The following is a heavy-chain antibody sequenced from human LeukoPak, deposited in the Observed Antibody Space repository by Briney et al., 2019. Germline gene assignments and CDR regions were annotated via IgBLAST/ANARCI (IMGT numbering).Heavy chain of an antibody. Sequence: SETLSLTCTVSGGSISSYYWSWIRQPPGMGLEWIGFIHYSGSTNYNPSLKSRVTISLDTSKNQFSLKLSSVTAADTAVYYCARGDWWELLGSWGQGTLVTVSS. D-gene: IGHD1-26*01. CDR2: IHYSGST. J-gene: IGHJ4*02. CDR1: GGSISSYY. CDR3: ARGDWWELLGS. V-gene: IGHV4-59*01.